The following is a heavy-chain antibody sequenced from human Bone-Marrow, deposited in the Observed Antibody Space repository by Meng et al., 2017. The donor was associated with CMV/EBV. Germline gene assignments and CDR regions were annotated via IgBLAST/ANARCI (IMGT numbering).Heavy chain of an antibody. CDR2: ISGGGDIT. J-gene: IGHJ1*01. CDR3: VGMTTLTIKYFHH. D-gene: IGHD4-11*01. V-gene: IGHV3-23*01. CDR1: GFTFSSYA. Sequence: CAASGFTFSSYAMSWVRQAPGKGLEWVSLISGGGDITHYADSVKGRFAVSRDNSKNTLYLQMNSLRAEDTAVYYCVGMTTLTIKYFHHWGQGTLVTVSS.